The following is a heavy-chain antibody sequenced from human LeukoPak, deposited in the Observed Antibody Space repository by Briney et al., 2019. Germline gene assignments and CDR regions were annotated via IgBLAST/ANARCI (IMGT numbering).Heavy chain of an antibody. CDR1: GFTFDDYA. CDR3: ARVPGEMGATLAYLDY. D-gene: IGHD1-26*01. V-gene: IGHV3-9*01. Sequence: PGGSLRLSCAVSGFTFDDYAMHWVRQVPGKGLEWVSGINWNSDSIGYADSVKGRFTTSRDNAKNLVYLEMNSLRAEDTAVYYCARVPGEMGATLAYLDYWGQGTLVIVSS. CDR2: INWNSDSI. J-gene: IGHJ4*02.